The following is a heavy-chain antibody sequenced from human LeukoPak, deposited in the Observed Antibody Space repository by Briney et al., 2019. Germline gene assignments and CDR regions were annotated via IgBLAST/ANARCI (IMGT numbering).Heavy chain of an antibody. Sequence: SETLSLTCTVSGGSISSYYWSWIRQPAGKGLEWIGRIYTSGSTNYNPSLKSRVTMSVDTSKNQFSLKLSSVTAADTAVYYYAREEVIFYEGNWFDPWGQGTLVTVSS. CDR2: IYTSGST. D-gene: IGHD2-8*01. J-gene: IGHJ5*02. CDR1: GGSISSYY. V-gene: IGHV4-4*07. CDR3: AREEVIFYEGNWFDP.